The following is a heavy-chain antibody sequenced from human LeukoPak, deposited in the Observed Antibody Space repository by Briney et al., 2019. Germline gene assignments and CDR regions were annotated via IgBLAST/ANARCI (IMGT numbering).Heavy chain of an antibody. D-gene: IGHD4-17*01. CDR3: AKDYDDYGDYALDY. J-gene: IGHJ4*02. CDR1: GFTFSSYA. V-gene: IGHV3-23*01. CDR2: ISGSGGST. Sequence: GGSLRLSCAASGFTFSSYAMSWVRQAPGKGLEWVSIISGSGGSTDYADSVKGRFTISRDNSKNTLYVQMNSLRAEDTAVYCCAKDYDDYGDYALDYWGQGTLVTVSS.